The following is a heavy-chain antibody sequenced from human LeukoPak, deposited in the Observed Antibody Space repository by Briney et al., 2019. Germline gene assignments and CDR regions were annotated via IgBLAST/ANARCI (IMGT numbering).Heavy chain of an antibody. J-gene: IGHJ4*02. CDR3: ALLLVRGGFDY. Sequence: ASVKVSFKASGGTFSRYAISWVRQAPGQGLEWMGIINPSGGSTSYAQKFQGRVTMTRDTSTSTVYMELSSLRSEDTAVYYCALLLVRGGFDYWGQGTLVTVSS. D-gene: IGHD6-13*01. CDR1: GGTFSRYA. CDR2: INPSGGST. V-gene: IGHV1-46*01.